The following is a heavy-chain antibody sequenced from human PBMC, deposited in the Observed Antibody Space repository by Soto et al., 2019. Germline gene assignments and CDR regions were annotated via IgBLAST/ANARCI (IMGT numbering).Heavy chain of an antibody. D-gene: IGHD2-8*01. J-gene: IGHJ6*01. CDR2: INPKSGGT. V-gene: IGHV1-2*04. Sequence: VSAMCYCNAFGYSFTYYHIHWVRQAPGQVLDWLGRINPKSGGTSTAQKFQGWVTMTTDTYISTDSMELTRLTSDDTAIYYCARGYSTYCSNDVCSFLYNHDMDVW. CDR1: GYSFTYYH. CDR3: ARGYSTYCSNDVCSFLYNHDMDV.